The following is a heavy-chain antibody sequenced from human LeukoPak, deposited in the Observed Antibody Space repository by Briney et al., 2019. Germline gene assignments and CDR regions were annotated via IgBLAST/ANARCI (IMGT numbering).Heavy chain of an antibody. V-gene: IGHV3-30*18. CDR1: GFTFSSYG. Sequence: GGSLRLSCAASGFTFSSYGMHWVRQAPGKGLEWVAVISYDGSNKYYADSVKGRFTISRDNSKNTLYLQMNSLRAEDTAVYYCAKDLCSSTSCYKDYWGQGTLVTVSS. CDR2: ISYDGSNK. D-gene: IGHD2-2*02. J-gene: IGHJ4*02. CDR3: AKDLCSSTSCYKDY.